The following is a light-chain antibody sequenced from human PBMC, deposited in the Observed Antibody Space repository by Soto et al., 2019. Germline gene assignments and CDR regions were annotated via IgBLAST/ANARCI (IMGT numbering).Light chain of an antibody. V-gene: IGLV2-14*01. CDR1: SSDVGSYTY. Sequence: QSALTQPASVSGSPRQSITISCTGASSDVGSYTYVSWYKQHPGKAPKLMIYEVNNRPSGVSNRFSGSKSGNTASLTISGLQAEDEADYYCSSYTISSTLYVFGTGTKVTVL. CDR3: SSYTISSTLYV. CDR2: EVN. J-gene: IGLJ1*01.